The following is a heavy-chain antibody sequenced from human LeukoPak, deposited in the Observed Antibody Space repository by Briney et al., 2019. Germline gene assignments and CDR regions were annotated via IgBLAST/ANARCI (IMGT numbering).Heavy chain of an antibody. D-gene: IGHD3-10*01. CDR1: GGSISSGSYY. CDR3: ARGIRGVMGNWFDP. J-gene: IGHJ5*02. Sequence: TLSLTCTASGGSISSGSYYWSWIRQPAGKGLEWIGRMYTSGSTNYNPSLKSRVTISVDTSKNQFSLKLSSVTAADTAVYYCARGIRGVMGNWFDPWGQGTLVTVSS. V-gene: IGHV4-61*02. CDR2: MYTSGST.